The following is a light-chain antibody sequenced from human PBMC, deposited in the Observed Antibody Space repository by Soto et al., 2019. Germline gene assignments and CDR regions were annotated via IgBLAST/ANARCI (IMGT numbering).Light chain of an antibody. CDR1: SSNIGTNY. CDR2: RNN. CDR3: AAWDDSLSAWV. V-gene: IGLV1-47*01. Sequence: QSVLTQPPSASGTPGQRVTISCSGSSSNIGTNYVYWYQQIPGTAPKLLIYRNNQRPSGVPDRFSGSQSGTSASLAISGVRSEDEADYYCAAWDDSLSAWVFGGGTKLTVL. J-gene: IGLJ3*02.